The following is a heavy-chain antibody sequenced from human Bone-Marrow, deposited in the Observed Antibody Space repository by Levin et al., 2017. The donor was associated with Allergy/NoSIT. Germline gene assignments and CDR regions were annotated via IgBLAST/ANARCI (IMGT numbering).Heavy chain of an antibody. D-gene: IGHD3-10*01. CDR3: AKDRDFYYGSGSRDNGMDV. J-gene: IGHJ6*02. Sequence: ESLKISCTVSGDSIRTDYWNWVRQPPGKGLEWIGFVYYKGVSFYNPSLGSRVTISTDTSKGQIFLKLTSVTAADTAVYYCAKDRDFYYGSGSRDNGMDVWGQGTTVIVSS. CDR2: VYYKGVS. CDR1: GDSIRTDY. V-gene: IGHV4-59*01.